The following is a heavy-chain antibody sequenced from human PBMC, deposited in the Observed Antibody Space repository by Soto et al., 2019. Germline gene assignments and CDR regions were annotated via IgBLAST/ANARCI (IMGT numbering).Heavy chain of an antibody. J-gene: IGHJ4*02. CDR2: ISGSGGST. Sequence: GESLKISCAASGFTFSSYAMSWVRQAPGKGLEWVSAISGSGGSTYYADSVKGRFTISRDNSKNTLYLQMNSLRAEDTAVYYCAKGYGSGSYYSNYFDYWGQGTLVTVSS. D-gene: IGHD3-10*01. V-gene: IGHV3-23*01. CDR1: GFTFSSYA. CDR3: AKGYGSGSYYSNYFDY.